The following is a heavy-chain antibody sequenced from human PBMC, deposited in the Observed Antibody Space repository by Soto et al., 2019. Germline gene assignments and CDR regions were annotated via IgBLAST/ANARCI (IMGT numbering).Heavy chain of an antibody. J-gene: IGHJ6*03. D-gene: IGHD2-21*01. CDR2: INHSGST. V-gene: IGHV4-34*01. CDR3: ARKRFAGPGYYMDV. Sequence: SETLSLTCAVYGGSFSGYYWSWIRQPPGKGLEWIGEINHSGSTNYNPSLKSRVTISVDTSKNQFSLKLSSVTAADTAVYYCARKRFAGPGYYMDVWGNGTTVTVSS. CDR1: GGSFSGYY.